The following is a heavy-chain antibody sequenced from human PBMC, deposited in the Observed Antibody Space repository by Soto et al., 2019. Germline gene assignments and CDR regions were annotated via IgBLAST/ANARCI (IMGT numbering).Heavy chain of an antibody. D-gene: IGHD6-13*01. CDR2: ISAYNGNT. V-gene: IGHV1-18*04. CDR1: GYTFTSYG. Sequence: WASVEVSCKASGYTFTSYGISWVRQAPGQGLEWMGWISAYNGNTNSAQKLQGRVTMTTDTSTSTAYMELRSLRSDDTAVYYCARADSSSWYSQVYYYYGMDVWGQGTTVTVSS. J-gene: IGHJ6*02. CDR3: ARADSSSWYSQVYYYYGMDV.